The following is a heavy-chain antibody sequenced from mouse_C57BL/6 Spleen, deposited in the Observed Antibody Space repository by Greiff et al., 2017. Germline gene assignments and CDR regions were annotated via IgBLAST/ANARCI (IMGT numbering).Heavy chain of an antibody. Sequence: QVQLQQSGPELVKPGASVKISCKASGYAFSSSWMNWVKQRPGKGLEWIGRIYPGDGGTNYNGKFKGKATLTADKSSSTAYMQLSSLTSEDSAVYFCARTDYSYYFGYWGQGTTLTVSS. CDR2: IYPGDGGT. CDR3: ARTDYSYYFGY. CDR1: GYAFSSSW. J-gene: IGHJ2*01. D-gene: IGHD1-1*01. V-gene: IGHV1-82*01.